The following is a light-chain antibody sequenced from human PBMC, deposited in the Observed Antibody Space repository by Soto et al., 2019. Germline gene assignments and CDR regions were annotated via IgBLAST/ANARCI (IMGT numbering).Light chain of an antibody. CDR2: GAS. CDR1: QGISNW. V-gene: IGKV1-12*01. CDR3: QQTNTFLPLT. Sequence: DIQMTQSPSSVSASVGDRVTITCRASQGISNWLAWYQQQPGKAPKLLIYGASSLQSGVPSRFSGGGPGTHFTLIISSLQPEDFATYYCQQTNTFLPLTFGGGTKVEI. J-gene: IGKJ4*01.